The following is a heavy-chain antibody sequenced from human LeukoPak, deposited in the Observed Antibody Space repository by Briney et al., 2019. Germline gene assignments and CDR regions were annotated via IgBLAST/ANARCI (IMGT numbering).Heavy chain of an antibody. J-gene: IGHJ4*02. CDR2: INSDGSST. CDR3: ARDGAVTYYDFWSGQYYFDY. V-gene: IGHV3-74*01. CDR1: GFTFSSYW. Sequence: AGGSLRLSCAASGFTFSSYWMHWVRQAPGKGLVWVSRINSDGSSTSYADSVKGRFTISRDNAKNTLYLQMNGLRAEDTAVYYCARDGAVTYYDFWSGQYYFDYWGQGTLVTVSS. D-gene: IGHD3-3*01.